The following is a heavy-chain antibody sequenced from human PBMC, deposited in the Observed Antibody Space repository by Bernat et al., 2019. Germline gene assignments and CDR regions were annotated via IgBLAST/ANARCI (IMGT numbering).Heavy chain of an antibody. J-gene: IGHJ4*02. CDR1: GFTFSDHY. D-gene: IGHD1-26*01. V-gene: IGHV3-72*01. CDR2: FRNKDKTFTT. CDR3: ARASSYSGTYETRNYFDS. Sequence: EVQLVESGGGLVQPGGSLRLSCAASGFTFSDHYMDWVRQAPGKGLEWVGRFRNKDKTFTTEYAPSVTGRFTLSRDESKNSLYPQMNSLKTEDTAVYYCARASSYSGTYETRNYFDSWGQGTLVTVSS.